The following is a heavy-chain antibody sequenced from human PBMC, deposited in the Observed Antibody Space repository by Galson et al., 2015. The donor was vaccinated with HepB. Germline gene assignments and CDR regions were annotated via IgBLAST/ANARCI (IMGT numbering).Heavy chain of an antibody. J-gene: IGHJ4*02. V-gene: IGHV1-2*02. CDR2: INPNSGGT. D-gene: IGHD5-12*01. CDR1: GYTFTGYY. CDR3: ARDRRIKWLRGFDY. Sequence: SVKVSCKASGYTFTGYYMHWVRQAPGQGLEWMGWINPNSGGTNYAQKFQGRVTMTRDTSISTAYMELSRLRSDDTAVYYCARDRRIKWLRGFDYWGQGTLVTVSS.